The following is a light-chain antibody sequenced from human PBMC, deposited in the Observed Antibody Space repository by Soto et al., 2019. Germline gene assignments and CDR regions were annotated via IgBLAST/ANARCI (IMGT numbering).Light chain of an antibody. J-gene: IGKJ4*01. CDR1: QSVRND. CDR3: QQRTNWPPT. CDR2: SAS. V-gene: IGKV3-11*01. Sequence: EIVLTQSPATLSSSPGERATLSCRASQSVRNDLVWYHQKPGQAPRVLIYSASNRATGIPARFSGSGSGTDFTLTISSLAPEDFAVYYCQQRTNWPPTFGGGTKVEMK.